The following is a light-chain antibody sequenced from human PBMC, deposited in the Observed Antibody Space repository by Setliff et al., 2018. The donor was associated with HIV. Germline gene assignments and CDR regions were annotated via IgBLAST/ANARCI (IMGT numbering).Light chain of an antibody. CDR1: SSDVGGYNH. J-gene: IGLJ1*01. CDR3: SSYAVSNTLP. Sequence: QSVLTQPASVSGSPGQSITISCTGTSSDVGGYNHVSWYQQHPGKAPKLIIYEVRNRPSGVSNRFSASKSGNTASLTISGLQAEDEADYYCSSYAVSNTLPFGTGTKVTV. CDR2: EVR. V-gene: IGLV2-14*01.